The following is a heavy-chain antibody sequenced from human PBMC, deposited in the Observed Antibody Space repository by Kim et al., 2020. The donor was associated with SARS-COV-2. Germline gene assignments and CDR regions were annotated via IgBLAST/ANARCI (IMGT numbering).Heavy chain of an antibody. Sequence: SETLSLTCAVYGGSFSGYYWSWIRQPPGKGLEWIGEINHSGSTNYNPSLKSRVTISVDTSKNQFSLKLSSVTAADTAVYYCARGGWQQLVRTGGWFDPWG. CDR3: ARGGWQQLVRTGGWFDP. V-gene: IGHV4-34*01. CDR2: INHSGST. CDR1: GGSFSGYY. D-gene: IGHD6-13*01. J-gene: IGHJ5*02.